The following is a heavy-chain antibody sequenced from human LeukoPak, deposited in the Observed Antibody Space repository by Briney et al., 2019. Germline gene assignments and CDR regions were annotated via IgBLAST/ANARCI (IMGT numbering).Heavy chain of an antibody. Sequence: SETLSLTCTVSGGSISTGGYYWSWIRQPPGKGLEWIGYIYHSGSTYYNPSLKSRVTISVDRSKNQFSLKLSSVTAADTAVYYCAREAMPGTYDFWSGYHYAADMDVWGKGTTVTVSS. V-gene: IGHV4-30-2*01. CDR2: IYHSGST. CDR1: GGSISTGGYY. J-gene: IGHJ6*03. D-gene: IGHD3-3*01. CDR3: AREAMPGTYDFWSGYHYAADMDV.